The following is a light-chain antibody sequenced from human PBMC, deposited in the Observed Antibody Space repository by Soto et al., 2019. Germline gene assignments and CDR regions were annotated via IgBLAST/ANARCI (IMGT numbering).Light chain of an antibody. CDR2: EVR. CDR3: ASYTTDTTRL. Sequence: ALTQPGSVVGTRGRSITITYTGSNNDVGRYSYVSWYQQYPGKTPKLIIYEVRLRPSGISDRFSGSKSGITASLTISGLQPEDEADYYCASYTTDTTRLFGTGTKVTVL. CDR1: NNDVGRYSY. J-gene: IGLJ1*01. V-gene: IGLV2-14*01.